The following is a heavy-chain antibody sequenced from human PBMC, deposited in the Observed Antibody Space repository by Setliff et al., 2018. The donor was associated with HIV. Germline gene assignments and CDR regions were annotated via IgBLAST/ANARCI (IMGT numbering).Heavy chain of an antibody. J-gene: IGHJ6*02. CDR3: ARGRNYNSGMDV. CDR2: ISPYSRIT. Sequence: ASVKVSCKASGYSFTSYGIGWVRQAPGQGLEWIGWISPYSRITNYAPKFRDRVTMTTETSTNTAYLEVRSMSSDDTAVYYCARGRNYNSGMDVWGQGTTVTVSS. D-gene: IGHD3-10*01. CDR1: GYSFTSYG. V-gene: IGHV1-18*01.